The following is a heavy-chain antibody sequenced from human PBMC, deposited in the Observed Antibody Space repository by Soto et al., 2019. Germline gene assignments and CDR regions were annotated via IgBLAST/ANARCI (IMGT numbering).Heavy chain of an antibody. Sequence: QLQLQESGSGQVKPSQTLSLTCAVSGGSIITGDFSWNWIRQPPGKGLEWVGYIYHEGSTYYNPSLKGRAPISVDRSKNYFSLKLGSVTAADTGVYFCARGRSTSGYPNFDPWGQGTLVTVSS. CDR1: GGSIITGDFS. D-gene: IGHD3-22*01. CDR3: ARGRSTSGYPNFDP. CDR2: IYHEGST. V-gene: IGHV4-30-2*01. J-gene: IGHJ5*02.